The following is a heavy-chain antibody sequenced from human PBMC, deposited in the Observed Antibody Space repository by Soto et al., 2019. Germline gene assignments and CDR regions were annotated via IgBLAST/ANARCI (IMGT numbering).Heavy chain of an antibody. J-gene: IGHJ5*02. CDR2: IRSKANSYAT. V-gene: IGHV3-73*01. Sequence: GGSLRLSCAASGFTFSGSAMHWVRQASGKGLEWVDRIRSKANSYATAYAASVKGRFTISRDDSKNTAYLQMNSLKTEDTAVYYCTRHSGTNCSGGSCYWAWGQGTLVTVSS. CDR3: TRHSGTNCSGGSCYWA. CDR1: GFTFSGSA. D-gene: IGHD2-15*01.